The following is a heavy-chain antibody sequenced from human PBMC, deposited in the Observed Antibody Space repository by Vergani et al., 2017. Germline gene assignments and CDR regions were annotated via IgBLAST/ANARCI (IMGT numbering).Heavy chain of an antibody. CDR3: ARDLRGSYYYYYMDV. V-gene: IGHV3-7*01. Sequence: EVQLVESGGRLVQPGGSLRLSCAASGFTFSSYWMSWVRQAPGKGLEWVANIKQDGSEKYYVDSVKGRFTISRDNAKNSLYLQMNSLRAEDTAVYYCARDLRGSYYYYYMDVWGKGTTVTVSS. CDR1: GFTFSSYW. J-gene: IGHJ6*03. D-gene: IGHD3-16*01. CDR2: IKQDGSEK.